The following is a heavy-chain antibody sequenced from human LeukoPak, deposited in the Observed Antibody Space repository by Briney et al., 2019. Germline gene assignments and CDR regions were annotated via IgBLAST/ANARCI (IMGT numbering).Heavy chain of an antibody. CDR1: GFTFDDYG. D-gene: IGHD1-26*01. J-gene: IGHJ4*02. Sequence: PGGSLRLSCAASGFTFDDYGMSWVRQAPGKGLEWLANIKQDGTEKNYLNSVKGRFTISRDNAKNSLYLQMNSLRAEDTAVYYCARDYSGWGQGTLVTVSS. CDR2: IKQDGTEK. CDR3: ARDYSG. V-gene: IGHV3-7*01.